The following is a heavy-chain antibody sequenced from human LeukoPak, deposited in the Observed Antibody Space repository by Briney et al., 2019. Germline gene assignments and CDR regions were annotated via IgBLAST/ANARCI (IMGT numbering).Heavy chain of an antibody. CDR3: ARGGSYPDGWFDP. J-gene: IGHJ5*02. CDR2: IYYSGST. D-gene: IGHD1-26*01. Sequence: SETLSLTCTVSGGSISSYYWSWIRQPPGKGLEWIGYIYYSGSTNYNPSLKSRVTISVDTSKNQFSLKLSSVTAADTAVYYCARGGSYPDGWFDPWGQGTLVTVSS. CDR1: GGSISSYY. V-gene: IGHV4-59*01.